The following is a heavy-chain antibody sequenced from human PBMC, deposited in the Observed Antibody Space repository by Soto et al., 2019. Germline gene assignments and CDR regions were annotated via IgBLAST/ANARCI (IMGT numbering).Heavy chain of an antibody. CDR2: ISGSGGST. Sequence: GGSLRLSCAASGFTFSSYAMSWVRQAPGKGLEWVSAISGSGGSTYYADSVKGRFTISRDNSKNTLYLQMNSLRAEDTAVYYCATRQTSGRPYYYDSSGYLYYYYGMDVWGQGTTVTVSS. D-gene: IGHD3-22*01. CDR3: ATRQTSGRPYYYDSSGYLYYYYGMDV. V-gene: IGHV3-23*01. CDR1: GFTFSSYA. J-gene: IGHJ6*02.